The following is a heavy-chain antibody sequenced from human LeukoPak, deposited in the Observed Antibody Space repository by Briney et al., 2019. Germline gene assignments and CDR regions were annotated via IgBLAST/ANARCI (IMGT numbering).Heavy chain of an antibody. CDR1: GFTFSSYE. V-gene: IGHV3-48*03. D-gene: IGHD2-2*02. CDR2: ISSSGSTI. Sequence: PGGSLRLSCAASGFTFSSYEMNWVRQAPGKGLEWVSYISSSGSTIYYADSVKGRFTISRDNAKNSLYLQMNSLRAEDTAVYYCARVGVPAAIGYRWPYDPWGQGTLVTVSS. CDR3: ARVGVPAAIGYRWPYDP. J-gene: IGHJ5*02.